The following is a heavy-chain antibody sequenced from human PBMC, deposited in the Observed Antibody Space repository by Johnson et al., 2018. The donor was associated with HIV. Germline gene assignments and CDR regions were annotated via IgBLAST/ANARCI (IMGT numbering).Heavy chain of an antibody. V-gene: IGHV3-20*04. CDR3: ARDLRNSGWSNGFDV. D-gene: IGHD6-19*01. Sequence: VQLVESGGRVVRPGGSLRLSCVASGFTFDDYGMSWVRQAPGNGLEWVSGIHWNGGSTGYAESVKGRFTISRDNSKNTLYLQMNSQRVEDTALYYCARDLRNSGWSNGFDVWGQGTMVTVSS. J-gene: IGHJ3*01. CDR1: GFTFDDYG. CDR2: IHWNGGST.